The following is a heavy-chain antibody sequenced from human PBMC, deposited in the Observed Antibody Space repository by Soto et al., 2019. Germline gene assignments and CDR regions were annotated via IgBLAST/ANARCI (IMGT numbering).Heavy chain of an antibody. D-gene: IGHD2-15*01. CDR1: GCSISSGYY. J-gene: IGHJ5*02. CDR2: IYHSGST. Sequence: SETLSLTCAVSGCSISSGYYWGWIRQPPGKGLEWIGSIYHSGSTYYNPSLKSRVTISVDTSKNQFSLKLSSVTAADTAVYYCARVVVVVVAATSLSGWFDPWGQGTLVTVS. CDR3: ARVVVVVVAATSLSGWFDP. V-gene: IGHV4-38-2*01.